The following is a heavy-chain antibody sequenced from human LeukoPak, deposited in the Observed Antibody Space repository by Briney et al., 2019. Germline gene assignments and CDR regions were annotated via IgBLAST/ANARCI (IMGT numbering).Heavy chain of an antibody. CDR1: GYTFTGYY. CDR3: ARGWSDYYDSSSNWFDP. CDR2: INPNSGGT. V-gene: IGHV1-2*02. D-gene: IGHD3-22*01. J-gene: IGHJ5*02. Sequence: ASVKVSCKASGYTFTGYYMHWVRQAPGQGLEWMGWINPNSGGTNYAQKFQGRVTMTRDTSISTAYMGLSRLRSDDTAVYYCARGWSDYYDSSSNWFDPWGQGTLVTVSS.